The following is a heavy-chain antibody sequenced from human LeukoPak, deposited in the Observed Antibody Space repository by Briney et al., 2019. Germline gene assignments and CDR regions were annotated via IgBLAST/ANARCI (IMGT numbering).Heavy chain of an antibody. J-gene: IGHJ5*02. V-gene: IGHV1-8*01. Sequence: ASVKVSCKASGYTFTSYDINWVRQATGQGLEWMGWMNPNSGNTGYAQKFQGRVTMTRNTSISTAYMELSSLRSEDTAVYYCAGEAVAGTEGWFDPWGQGTPVTVSS. CDR3: AGEAVAGTEGWFDP. CDR1: GYTFTSYD. CDR2: MNPNSGNT. D-gene: IGHD6-19*01.